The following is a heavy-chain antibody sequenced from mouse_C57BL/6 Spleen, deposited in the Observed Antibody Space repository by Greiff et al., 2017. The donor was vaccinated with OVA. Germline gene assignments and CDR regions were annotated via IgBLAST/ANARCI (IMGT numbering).Heavy chain of an antibody. Sequence: EVKVEESGGGLVQPGGSMKLSCVASGFTFSNYWMNWVRQSPEKGLEWVAQIRLKSDNYATHYAESVKGRFTISRDDSKSSVYLQMNNLRAEDTGIYYCTYDGYLAWFAYWGQGTLVTVSA. CDR3: TYDGYLAWFAY. CDR1: GFTFSNYW. V-gene: IGHV6-3*01. D-gene: IGHD2-3*01. CDR2: IRLKSDNYAT. J-gene: IGHJ3*01.